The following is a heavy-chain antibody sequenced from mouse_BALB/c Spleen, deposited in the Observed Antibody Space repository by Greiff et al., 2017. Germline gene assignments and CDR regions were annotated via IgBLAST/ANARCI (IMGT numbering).Heavy chain of an antibody. CDR2: ISYSGST. Sequence: EVHLVESGPSLVKPSQTLSLTCSVTGDSITSGYWNCIRKFPGNKLEYMGYISYSGSTYYNPSLKSRISITRDTSKNQNYLQLNDVTTEDTATDYYESSSSCYYLDYWGQGTTVTVSS. V-gene: IGHV3-8*02. J-gene: IGHJ2*01. D-gene: IGHD1-1*01. CDR3: ESSSSCYYLDY. CDR1: GDSITSGY.